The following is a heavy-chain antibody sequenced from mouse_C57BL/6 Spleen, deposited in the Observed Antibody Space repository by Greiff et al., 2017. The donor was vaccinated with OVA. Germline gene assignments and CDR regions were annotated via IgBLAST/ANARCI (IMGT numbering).Heavy chain of an antibody. J-gene: IGHJ4*01. D-gene: IGHD1-1*01. V-gene: IGHV1-26*01. Sequence: EVQLQQSGPELVKPGASVKISCKASGYTFTDYYMNWVKQSHGKSLEWIGDINPNNGGTSYNQKFKGKATLTVDKSSSTAYMELRSLTSEDSAVYYCARNYGSSLYYAMDYWGQGTSVTVSS. CDR2: INPNNGGT. CDR1: GYTFTDYY. CDR3: ARNYGSSLYYAMDY.